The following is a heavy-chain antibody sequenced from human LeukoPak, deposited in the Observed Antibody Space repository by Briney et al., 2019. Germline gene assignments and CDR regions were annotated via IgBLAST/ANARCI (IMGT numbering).Heavy chain of an antibody. V-gene: IGHV3-48*03. CDR2: ISRSGGTI. D-gene: IGHD3-10*01. CDR1: GFTFSRYE. J-gene: IGHJ4*02. CDR3: ARDYASDY. Sequence: PGGSLRLSCAASGFTFSRYEMNWVRQAPGKGLEWVSYISRSGGTIYFADSVKGRFTISRDNAKNSLYLQISSLRAEDTAVYYCARDYASDYWGQGTLVTVSS.